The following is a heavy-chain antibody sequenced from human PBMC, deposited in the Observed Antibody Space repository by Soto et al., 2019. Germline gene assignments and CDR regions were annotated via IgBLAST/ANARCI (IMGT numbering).Heavy chain of an antibody. J-gene: IGHJ6*02. V-gene: IGHV2-5*02. Sequence: QITLKESGPTLVKPTQTLTLTCTFSGFSLSTSGVGVGWIRQPPGKALEWPALIYWDDDKRYSPSLKSRLTITQDTSKNQEVLTITTMDPVDTATYYCAHRKQWLVRGHYYYVMDVRGQGTPVTVSS. CDR3: AHRKQWLVRGHYYYVMDV. CDR1: GFSLSTSGVG. CDR2: IYWDDDK. D-gene: IGHD6-19*01.